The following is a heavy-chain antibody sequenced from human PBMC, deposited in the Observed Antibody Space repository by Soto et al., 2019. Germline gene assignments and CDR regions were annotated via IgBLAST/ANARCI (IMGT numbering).Heavy chain of an antibody. J-gene: IGHJ6*02. CDR2: ISVSGDNT. CDR3: AKDGKMRTKVWFPAGYGMDV. D-gene: IGHD3-10*01. Sequence: GGSLRLSCAASGFTFSRYAMNWVRQAPGRGLQWISGISVSGDNTSYVESVRGRFTVYRDNSKNTLYLQMNNLRAEDTALYYCAKDGKMRTKVWFPAGYGMDVWGQGTTVTSP. CDR1: GFTFSRYA. V-gene: IGHV3-23*01.